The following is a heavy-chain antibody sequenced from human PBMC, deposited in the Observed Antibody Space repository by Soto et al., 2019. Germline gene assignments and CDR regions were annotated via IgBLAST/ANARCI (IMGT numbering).Heavy chain of an antibody. V-gene: IGHV4-30-2*01. D-gene: IGHD5-12*01. CDR2: IYHSGST. CDR1: GGSISSGGDS. CDR3: AAGGGLPRYY. Sequence: QLQLQESGSGLVKPSQTLSLTCAVSGGSISSGGDSSSRIRQPPGKGLEWIGYIYHSGSTYYNPSLKSRVTISVDKSKNQFSLKLSSVTAADTAVYYCAAGGGLPRYYWGQGTLVTVSS. J-gene: IGHJ4*02.